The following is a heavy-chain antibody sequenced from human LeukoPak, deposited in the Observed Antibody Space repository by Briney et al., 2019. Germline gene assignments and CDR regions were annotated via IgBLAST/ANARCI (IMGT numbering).Heavy chain of an antibody. Sequence: PGGSLRLSCAASGFTFSNYAMSWVRQAPGKGLEWVSTITSSGTLTFYTDSVKGRFTISRDNSKNTLYLQMNSLRAEDTAVYYCARGRSGGFLEWLLFNYGMDVWGQGTTVTVSS. CDR3: ARGRSGGFLEWLLFNYGMDV. CDR2: ITSSGTLT. CDR1: GFTFSNYA. V-gene: IGHV3-23*01. D-gene: IGHD3-3*01. J-gene: IGHJ6*02.